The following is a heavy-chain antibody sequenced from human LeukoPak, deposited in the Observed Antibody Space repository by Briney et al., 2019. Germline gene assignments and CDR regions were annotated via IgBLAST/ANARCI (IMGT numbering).Heavy chain of an antibody. CDR1: GFSFSTYT. D-gene: IGHD2-2*01. Sequence: GGSLRLSCAASGFSFSTYTMNWVRQAPGKGLEWVSVISGGGGSTYYADSVKGRFTISRDNSKDTLFLQMNSLRAEDTAVYYCAKGGYCSSTSCYVGWFDPWGQGTLVTVSS. CDR2: ISGGGGST. V-gene: IGHV3-23*01. CDR3: AKGGYCSSTSCYVGWFDP. J-gene: IGHJ5*02.